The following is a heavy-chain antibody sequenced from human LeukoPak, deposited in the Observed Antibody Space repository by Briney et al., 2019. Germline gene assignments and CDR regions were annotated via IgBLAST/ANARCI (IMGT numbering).Heavy chain of an antibody. CDR2: IYTSGST. V-gene: IGHV4-4*07. CDR3: ARDGDGYNRDYYYAMDV. J-gene: IGHJ6*02. Sequence: SETLSLTCTVSGGSISNYYWTWIRQPAEKGLEWIGRIYTSGSTNYNPSLKSRVTMSVDTSKNQFSLKLSSVTAADTAVYYCARDGDGYNRDYYYAMDVWGQGTTVTVSS. CDR1: GGSISNYY. D-gene: IGHD5-24*01.